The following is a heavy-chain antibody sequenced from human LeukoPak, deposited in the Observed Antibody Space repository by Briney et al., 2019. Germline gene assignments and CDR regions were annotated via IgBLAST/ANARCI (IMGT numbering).Heavy chain of an antibody. CDR2: IYSSGST. Sequence: SETLSLTCTVSGDSISTYYWSWIRQPAGKGLEWIGRIYSSGSTNYNPSLKSRVTMSVDTSKNQFSLKLSSVTAADTAVYYCARESCSSTSCYDYDYWGQGTLVTVSS. V-gene: IGHV4-4*07. J-gene: IGHJ4*02. CDR1: GDSISTYY. CDR3: ARESCSSTSCYDYDY. D-gene: IGHD2-2*01.